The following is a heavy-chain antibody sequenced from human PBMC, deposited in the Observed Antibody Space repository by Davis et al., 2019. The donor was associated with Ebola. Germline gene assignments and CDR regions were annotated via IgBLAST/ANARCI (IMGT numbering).Heavy chain of an antibody. CDR3: AKDDLIQGVRFLDY. V-gene: IGHV3-43*01. CDR2: IKWDHTT. J-gene: IGHJ4*02. Sequence: GESLKISCAASGFTFDESNLHWVRQAPGKGLEWVPFIKWDHTTEYADPVKGRFTISRDNSKNSLYLEMKGLTTDDTALYYCAKDDLIQGVRFLDYWGQGTRVTVSS. D-gene: IGHD3-10*01. CDR1: GFTFDESN.